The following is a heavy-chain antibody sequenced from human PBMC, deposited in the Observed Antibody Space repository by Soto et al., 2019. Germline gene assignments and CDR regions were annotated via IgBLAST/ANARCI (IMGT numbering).Heavy chain of an antibody. CDR3: AKSLGYCSSTSCYSVSLPGGAFDI. V-gene: IGHV3-23*01. J-gene: IGHJ3*02. CDR1: GFTCGGHG. Sequence: GVLLRVPSAASGFTCGGHGVRRVSKETRKGLEWVSAISGSGGSTYYADSVKGRLTISRDNSKNTLYLQMNSLRAEDTAVYYCAKSLGYCSSTSCYSVSLPGGAFDIWGQGTMVTVSS. CDR2: ISGSGGST. D-gene: IGHD2-2*01.